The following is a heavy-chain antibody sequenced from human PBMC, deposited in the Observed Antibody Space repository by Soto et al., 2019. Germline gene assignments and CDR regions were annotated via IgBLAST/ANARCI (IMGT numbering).Heavy chain of an antibody. V-gene: IGHV5-51*01. CDR3: ARHDDCNDDCYSDSDAFDF. D-gene: IGHD2-21*02. J-gene: IGHJ3*01. Sequence: GESLKISCKASGYRFTNYWIGWVRQMPGKGLELMGLVYPGNSDTKYSLAFQGQVTISADKSLATAYLQWSSLKASDTAIYYCARHDDCNDDCYSDSDAFDFWGQGTMVTVSS. CDR1: GYRFTNYW. CDR2: VYPGNSDT.